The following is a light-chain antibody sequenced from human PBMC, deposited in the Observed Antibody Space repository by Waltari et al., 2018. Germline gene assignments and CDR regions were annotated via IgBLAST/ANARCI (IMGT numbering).Light chain of an antibody. CDR1: SGILANKY. CDR2: EDN. Sequence: NFMLPQPHSVSESPRKTVTLPSTRTSGILANKYVQRYQQRPGSAPTTVIYEDNQRPSGVPDRFSGSIDSSSNSASLTISGLKPEDEADYYCQSYDDRSVVFGGGTKLTVL. J-gene: IGLJ2*01. V-gene: IGLV6-57*04. CDR3: QSYDDRSVV.